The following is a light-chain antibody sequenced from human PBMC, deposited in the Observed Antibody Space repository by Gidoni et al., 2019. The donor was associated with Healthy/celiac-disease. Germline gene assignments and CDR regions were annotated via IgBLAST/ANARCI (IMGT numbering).Light chain of an antibody. CDR2: AAS. CDR3: QQSYNTPPWT. V-gene: IGKV1-39*01. Sequence: DIQMTQSPSSLSASVGDRVTITCRARPSISSYLNWYQQKPGKAPKLLIYAASSLQSGVPSRFSSSGSGTDFTLTISSLQPEDFATYYCQQSYNTPPWTFGQGTKVEIK. J-gene: IGKJ1*01. CDR1: PSISSY.